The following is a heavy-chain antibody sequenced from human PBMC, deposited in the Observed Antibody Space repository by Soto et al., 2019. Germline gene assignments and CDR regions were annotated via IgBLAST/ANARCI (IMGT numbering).Heavy chain of an antibody. Sequence: AEVSCKSSGYTFTGYYMYWVRQETGQGLEWMGWINPNSGGTNYAQKSQGRVTMTRDTSISTACMEVSRLRSDDTAVYYCARDRRFYDSGSYDIANDAFDVWGQGTMVTV. D-gene: IGHD3-22*01. CDR3: ARDRRFYDSGSYDIANDAFDV. CDR2: INPNSGGT. V-gene: IGHV1-2*02. J-gene: IGHJ3*01. CDR1: GYTFTGYY.